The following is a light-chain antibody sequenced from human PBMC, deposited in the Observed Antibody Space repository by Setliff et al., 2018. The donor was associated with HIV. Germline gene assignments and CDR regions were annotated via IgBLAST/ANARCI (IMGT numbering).Light chain of an antibody. V-gene: IGLV2-11*01. CDR1: SSDVGGYNY. CDR3: CSYAGSYRYI. Sequence: SALTQPRSVSGSPGQSVTISCTGTSSDVGGYNYVSWYQHHPGKAPKLMIYDVRKRPSGVPDRFSGSKSGNTASLTISGLQAEDEADYYCCSYAGSYRYIFGSGTKVTVL. J-gene: IGLJ1*01. CDR2: DVR.